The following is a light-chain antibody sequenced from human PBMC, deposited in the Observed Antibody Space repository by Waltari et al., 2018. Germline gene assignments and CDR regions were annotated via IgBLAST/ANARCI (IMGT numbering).Light chain of an antibody. CDR2: DVT. CDR1: SRSVGGYNS. CDR3: SSYTTSSTHV. Sequence: QSALTQPASVSAPPGQSITTPCTGTSRSVGGYNSVSWYQQHPGKAPKHIINDVTNRPSGVSNRFSGSKSGNTASLTISGLQAEDEADYYCSSYTTSSTHVFGTGTKVTVL. J-gene: IGLJ1*01. V-gene: IGLV2-14*03.